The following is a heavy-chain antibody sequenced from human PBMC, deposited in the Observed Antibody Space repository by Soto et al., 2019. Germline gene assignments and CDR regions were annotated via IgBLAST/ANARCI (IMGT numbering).Heavy chain of an antibody. J-gene: IGHJ3*02. Sequence: PGESLRLSCGASGFTFGNHWMHWVRQVPGKGLVWVSRIDSEGSTITYADSVKGRFTVSRDNAKNTLYLQLNSLRAEDTAVYYCARGWSYGAFDIWGQGTMVTVSS. D-gene: IGHD3-16*01. V-gene: IGHV3-74*03. CDR2: IDSEGSTI. CDR1: GFTFGNHW. CDR3: ARGWSYGAFDI.